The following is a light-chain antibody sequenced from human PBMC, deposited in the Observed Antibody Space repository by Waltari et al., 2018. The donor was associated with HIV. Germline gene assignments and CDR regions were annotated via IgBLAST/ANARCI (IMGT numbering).Light chain of an antibody. V-gene: IGKV1D-12*01. CDR1: QAISTW. J-gene: IGKJ1*01. Sequence: DIQMTQSPSSVSASVGDRVTITCRASQAISTWLAWYQQKPGKAPNLLISGSSYLESGVPSRFSGSESGTTFTLTINSLQTEDFATYFCQQTNTFPWTFGQGTRVDIK. CDR2: GSS. CDR3: QQTNTFPWT.